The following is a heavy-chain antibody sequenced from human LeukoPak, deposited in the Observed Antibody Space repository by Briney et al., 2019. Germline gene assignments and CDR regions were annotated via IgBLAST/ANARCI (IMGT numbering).Heavy chain of an antibody. Sequence: SVKVSCKASGGTFSSYIISWVRQAPGQGLEWMGRIIPSLGTANYAQKFQGRVTITADKSTRTANMELSSLRSEDTAVYYCARDCTNGVCSLFSWGQGTLVTVSS. CDR1: GGTFSSYI. CDR2: IIPSLGTA. V-gene: IGHV1-69*08. D-gene: IGHD2-8*01. J-gene: IGHJ4*02. CDR3: ARDCTNGVCSLFS.